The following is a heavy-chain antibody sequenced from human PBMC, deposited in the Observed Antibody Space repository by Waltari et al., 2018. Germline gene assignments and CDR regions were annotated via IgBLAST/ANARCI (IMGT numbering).Heavy chain of an antibody. CDR1: GGSLSSYY. V-gene: IGHV4-59*01. D-gene: IGHD3-3*01. Sequence: QVQLQESGPGLVKPSETLSLPCTVSGGSLSSYYWSCIRQPPGKGLEWIGYIYYSGSTNYNPSLKSRVTISVDTSKNQFSLKLSSVTAADTAVYYCARGEEFVGPYYDFWSGPFDYWGQGTLVTVSS. CDR3: ARGEEFVGPYYDFWSGPFDY. J-gene: IGHJ4*02. CDR2: IYYSGST.